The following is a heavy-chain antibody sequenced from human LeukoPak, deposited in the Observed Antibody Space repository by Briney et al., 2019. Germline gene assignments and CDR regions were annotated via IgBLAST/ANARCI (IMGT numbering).Heavy chain of an antibody. D-gene: IGHD6-6*01. J-gene: IGHJ4*02. Sequence: GGSLRLSCAASGFTFSSYAMSWVRQAPGKGLEWVSAISGSGGSTYYADSVKGRFTISRDNFKNTLYLQMNSLRAEDTAVYYCAKDFEYSSSSRGNFDYWGQGTLVTVSS. CDR3: AKDFEYSSSSRGNFDY. CDR2: ISGSGGST. V-gene: IGHV3-23*01. CDR1: GFTFSSYA.